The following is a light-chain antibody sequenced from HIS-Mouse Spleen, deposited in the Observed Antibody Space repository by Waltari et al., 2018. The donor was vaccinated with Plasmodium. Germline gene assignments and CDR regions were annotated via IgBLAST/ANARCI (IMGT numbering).Light chain of an antibody. J-gene: IGLJ2*01. CDR1: SSDVGSYNL. CDR3: CSYAGSSTFVV. V-gene: IGLV2-23*03. Sequence: QSALTQPASVSGSPGQSITISCTGTSSDVGSYNLVSWYQQHPGKAPKLMIYEGSKRPPGGSTRFSGSKSGNTASLTISGLQAEDEADYYCCSYAGSSTFVVFGGGTKLTVL. CDR2: EGS.